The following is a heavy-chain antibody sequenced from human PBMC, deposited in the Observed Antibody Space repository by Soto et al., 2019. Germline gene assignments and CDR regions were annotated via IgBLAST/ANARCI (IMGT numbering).Heavy chain of an antibody. CDR3: AKDGDYDFWSGTYYYMDV. CDR2: ISWNSGSI. J-gene: IGHJ6*03. D-gene: IGHD3-3*01. CDR1: GFTFDDYA. Sequence: GGSLRLSCAASGFTFDDYAMHWVRQAPGKGLEWVSGISWNSGSIGYADSVKGRFTISRDNAKNSLYLQMNSLRAEDTALYYCAKDGDYDFWSGTYYYMDVWGKGTSVTVSS. V-gene: IGHV3-9*01.